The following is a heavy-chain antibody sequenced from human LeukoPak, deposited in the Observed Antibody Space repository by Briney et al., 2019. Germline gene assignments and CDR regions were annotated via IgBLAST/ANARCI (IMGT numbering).Heavy chain of an antibody. CDR2: ITSRSSTI. Sequence: HPGGSLRLSCAASGFTFSSYGMSWVRQAPGRGLEWVSYITSRSSTIYYADSVKGRFTISRDNAKNSLYLQMNSLRAEDTAVYYCARDREPHDFWSGYHDYWGQGTLVTVSS. CDR3: ARDREPHDFWSGYHDY. D-gene: IGHD3-3*01. J-gene: IGHJ4*02. V-gene: IGHV3-48*01. CDR1: GFTFSSYG.